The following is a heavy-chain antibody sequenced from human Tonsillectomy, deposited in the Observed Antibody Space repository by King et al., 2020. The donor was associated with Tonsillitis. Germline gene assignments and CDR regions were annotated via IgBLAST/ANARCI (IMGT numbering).Heavy chain of an antibody. D-gene: IGHD2-2*01. J-gene: IGHJ4*02. Sequence: VQLVESGGGVVQPGRSLRLSCAASGFTFSGYPLHWVRQAPGKGLEWVAVTSYDGSNKYYADSVKGRFTISRDNSKNTLYLQMNSLITEDTAVYYCARSPWYQGPFFDYWGQGTLVTVSS. CDR1: GFTFSGYP. CDR2: TSYDGSNK. V-gene: IGHV3-30-3*01. CDR3: ARSPWYQGPFFDY.